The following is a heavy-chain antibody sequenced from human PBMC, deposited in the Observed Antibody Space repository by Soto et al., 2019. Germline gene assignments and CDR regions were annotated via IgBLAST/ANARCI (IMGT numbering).Heavy chain of an antibody. Sequence: QITLKESGPTLVKPTQTLTLTCAFSGLSLSTSGVGVGWFRQPPGKALEWLAYIYWDDDKGYSPSLKSRLTTTRDTSKNQVVLIMTNMDPMDTATYYCAHRLTCRWGNSWYTWVRETLVTVSS. CDR3: AHRLTCRWGNSWYT. D-gene: IGHD6-13*01. CDR2: IYWDDDK. V-gene: IGHV2-5*02. CDR1: GLSLSTSGVG. J-gene: IGHJ4*02.